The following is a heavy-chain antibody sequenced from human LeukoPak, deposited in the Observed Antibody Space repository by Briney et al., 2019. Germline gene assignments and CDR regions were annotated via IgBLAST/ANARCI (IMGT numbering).Heavy chain of an antibody. Sequence: PGGSLRLSCAASGFNFSTSGMHWVRQAPGKGLEWVAVMWHHGNYKYYAGSVKGRFAISRDNSKNTLYLQMNSLSAEDTAVYYCARAYSGTYSYLYYMDVWGKGTTVIVSS. D-gene: IGHD1-26*01. CDR3: ARAYSGTYSYLYYMDV. CDR2: MWHHGNYK. J-gene: IGHJ6*03. CDR1: GFNFSTSG. V-gene: IGHV3-33*03.